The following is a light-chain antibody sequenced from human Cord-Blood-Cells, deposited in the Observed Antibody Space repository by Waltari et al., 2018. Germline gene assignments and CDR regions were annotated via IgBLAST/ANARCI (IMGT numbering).Light chain of an antibody. CDR1: QSGSSK. V-gene: IGKV3-15*01. CDR2: GAS. CDR3: QQYNNWPPYT. Sequence: EIVMTQSPATLSVPPGERATLSCRASQSGSSKLAWYQQKPGQAPRLLIYGASTRATGIPARFSGSGSGTEFTLTISSLQSEDFAVYYCQQYNNWPPYTFGQGTKLEIK. J-gene: IGKJ2*01.